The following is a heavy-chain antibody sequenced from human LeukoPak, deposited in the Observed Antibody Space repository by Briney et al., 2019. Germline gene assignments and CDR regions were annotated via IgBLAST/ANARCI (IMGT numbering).Heavy chain of an antibody. CDR3: AREGAIIAVAGTGFDY. D-gene: IGHD6-19*01. J-gene: IGHJ4*02. CDR2: INPSGGST. Sequence: AASVKVSCKASGYTFTSYYMHWVRQAPGQGLEWMGIINPSGGSTSYAQKFQGRVTMTRDTSTSTVYMELSSLRSEDTAVYYCAREGAIIAVAGTGFDYWGQGTLLTVSS. CDR1: GYTFTSYY. V-gene: IGHV1-46*03.